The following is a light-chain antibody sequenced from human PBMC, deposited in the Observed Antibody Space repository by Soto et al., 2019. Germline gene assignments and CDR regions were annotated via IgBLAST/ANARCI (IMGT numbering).Light chain of an antibody. CDR3: SSYTTSSSYV. CDR2: DVT. J-gene: IGLJ1*01. V-gene: IGLV2-14*01. CDR1: SSDVGGYIY. Sequence: SALTHPASVSWSPGQSITISCTGTSSDVGGYIYVSWYQQHPGKAPKLMIYDVTSRPSGVSYRFSGSKSGNTASLTISGLQAEDEADYYCSSYTTSSSYVFGTGTKVTVL.